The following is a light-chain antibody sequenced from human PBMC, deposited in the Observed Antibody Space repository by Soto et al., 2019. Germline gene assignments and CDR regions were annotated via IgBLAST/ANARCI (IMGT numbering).Light chain of an antibody. V-gene: IGKV3-11*01. J-gene: IGKJ1*01. CDR3: QQRSNRPWT. CDR1: QSVSSY. CDR2: DAS. Sequence: DIVLTPSPATLSLSPGERATLSCRASQSVSSYLAWYQQKPGQAPRLLIYDASNRATGIPARFSGSGSGTDFTLTISSLEPEDFAVYYCQQRSNRPWTFGQGTKVDIK.